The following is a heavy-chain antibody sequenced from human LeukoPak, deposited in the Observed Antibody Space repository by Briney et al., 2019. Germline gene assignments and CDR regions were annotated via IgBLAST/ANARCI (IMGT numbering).Heavy chain of an antibody. CDR1: GFSFTDYP. D-gene: IGHD6-19*01. V-gene: IGHV3-7*05. CDR2: INEDGSEK. Sequence: GGSLRLSCATSGFSFTDYPMNWVRQAPGKGLEWVANINEDGSEKYYVDSVKGRFSISRDNAQNSLYLQINSLRVEDTAVYYCAIYGITVPALDYWGQGTLVTVSS. CDR3: AIYGITVPALDY. J-gene: IGHJ4*02.